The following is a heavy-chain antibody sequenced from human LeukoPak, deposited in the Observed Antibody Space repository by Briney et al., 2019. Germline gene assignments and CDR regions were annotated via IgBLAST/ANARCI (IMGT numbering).Heavy chain of an antibody. CDR3: TKAPIVSCSGALCYPFDS. D-gene: IGHD2-15*01. Sequence: GRSLRLSCAASGFTVSSNYMSWVRQAPGKGLEWVSATVGGGSPNTYHADSVKGRFTISRDNSKNTLFLQINSLRAEDTAIYYCTKAPIVSCSGALCYPFDSWGQGTLVTVSS. CDR2: TVGGGSPNT. J-gene: IGHJ4*02. CDR1: GFTVSSNY. V-gene: IGHV3-53*01.